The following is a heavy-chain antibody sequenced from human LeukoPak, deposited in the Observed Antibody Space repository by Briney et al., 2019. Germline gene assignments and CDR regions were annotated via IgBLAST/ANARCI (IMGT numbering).Heavy chain of an antibody. D-gene: IGHD1-1*01. CDR2: ISVYSGDT. V-gene: IGHV1-18*01. CDR3: TREGTGTPLSYYYYMDV. Sequence: ASVKVSCKASGYTFTNYGIIWVRQAPGQGLEWMGWISVYSGDTNYAQRLQGRVTMTADTSTSTAYMELRSLTSDDTAVYYCTREGTGTPLSYYYYMDVWGKGTTVTVSS. CDR1: GYTFTNYG. J-gene: IGHJ6*03.